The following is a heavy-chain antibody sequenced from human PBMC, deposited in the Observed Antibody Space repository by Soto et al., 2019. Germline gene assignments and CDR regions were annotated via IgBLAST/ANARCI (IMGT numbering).Heavy chain of an antibody. D-gene: IGHD2-2*01. Sequence: QVQLVESGGGVVQPGRSLRPSCAASGFTFSSYGMHWVRQAPGKGLEWVAVISYDGSNKYYADSVKGRFTISRDNSKNTLYLQMNSLRAEDTAVYYCAKDIGVVVPAGFGRRNYYGMDVW. V-gene: IGHV3-30*18. CDR1: GFTFSSYG. CDR3: AKDIGVVVPAGFGRRNYYGMDV. CDR2: ISYDGSNK. J-gene: IGHJ6*01.